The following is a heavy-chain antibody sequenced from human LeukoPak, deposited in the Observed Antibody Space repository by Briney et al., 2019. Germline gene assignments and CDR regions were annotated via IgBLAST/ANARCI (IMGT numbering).Heavy chain of an antibody. J-gene: IGHJ5*02. CDR3: ARDLGNSFDP. V-gene: IGHV4-34*01. D-gene: IGHD2/OR15-2a*01. CDR2: INHSGST. Sequence: SETLSLTCAVYGGSFSGYYWSWIRQPPGKGLEWIGEINHSGSTNYNPSLKSRVTISVDTSKNQFSLKLSSVTAADTAVYYCARDLGNSFDPWGQGTLVTVSS. CDR1: GGSFSGYY.